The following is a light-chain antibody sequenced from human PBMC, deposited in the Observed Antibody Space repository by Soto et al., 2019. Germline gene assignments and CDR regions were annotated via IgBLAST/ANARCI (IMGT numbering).Light chain of an antibody. J-gene: IGKJ1*01. Sequence: DIQMTQSPSTRSASGVDGVTVAVLASQSISSWLAWYQQKPGKAPKLLIYDASSLESGVPSRFSGSGSGTEFTLTISSLQPDDFATYYCQQYNSYSWTFGQGTKVDIK. V-gene: IGKV1-5*01. CDR2: DAS. CDR1: QSISSW. CDR3: QQYNSYSWT.